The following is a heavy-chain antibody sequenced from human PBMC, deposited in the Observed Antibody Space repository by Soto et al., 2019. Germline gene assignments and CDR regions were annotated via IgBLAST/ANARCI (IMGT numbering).Heavy chain of an antibody. CDR2: ISAYNGNT. Sequence: ASVKVSCKASGYTLTSYGVSWVRQAPGQGLEWMGWISAYNGNTNYAQKLQGRVTMTTDTSTSTAYMELRSLRSDDTAVYYCARGYDFWSGWYFDYWGQGTLVTVSS. CDR1: GYTLTSYG. J-gene: IGHJ4*02. D-gene: IGHD3-3*01. CDR3: ARGYDFWSGWYFDY. V-gene: IGHV1-18*01.